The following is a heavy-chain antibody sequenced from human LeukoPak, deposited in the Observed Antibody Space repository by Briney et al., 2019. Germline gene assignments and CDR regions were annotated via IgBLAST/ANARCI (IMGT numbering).Heavy chain of an antibody. CDR3: AKVLYYYDSSGYLGD. D-gene: IGHD3-22*01. V-gene: IGHV3-30*18. J-gene: IGHJ4*02. CDR1: GFTFSSYG. Sequence: GGSLRLSCAASGFTFSSYGMHWVRQAPGKGLEWVAVISYDGSNKYYADSVKGRFTISRDNSKNTLYLQMNSLRAEDTAVYYCAKVLYYYDSSGYLGDWGQGTLVTVSS. CDR2: ISYDGSNK.